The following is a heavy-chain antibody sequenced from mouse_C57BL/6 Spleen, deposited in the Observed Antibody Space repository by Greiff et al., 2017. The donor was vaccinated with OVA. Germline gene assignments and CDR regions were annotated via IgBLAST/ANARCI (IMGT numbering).Heavy chain of an antibody. CDR3: ARDGIYYGYDGTAY. V-gene: IGHV1-55*01. CDR1: GYTFTSYW. Sequence: QVQLKQPGAELVKPGASVKMSCKASGYTFTSYWITWVKQRPGQGLEWIGDIYPGSGSTNYNEKFKSKATLTVDTSSSTAYMQLSSLTSEDSAVYYCARDGIYYGYDGTAYWGQGTTLTVSS. D-gene: IGHD2-2*01. J-gene: IGHJ2*01. CDR2: IYPGSGST.